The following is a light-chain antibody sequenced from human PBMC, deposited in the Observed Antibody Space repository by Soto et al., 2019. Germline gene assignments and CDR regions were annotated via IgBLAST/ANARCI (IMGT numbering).Light chain of an antibody. V-gene: IGLV1-44*01. CDR3: AAWDDSLNGVV. CDR2: SNN. J-gene: IGLJ2*01. CDR1: SSNIGSNT. Sequence: LLTQPPSASGTPGQRVTISCSGSSSNIGSNTVNWYQQLPGTAPKLLIYSNNQRPSGVPDRFSGSKSGTSASLAISGLQSEDEADYYCAAWDDSLNGVVFGGGTKLTVL.